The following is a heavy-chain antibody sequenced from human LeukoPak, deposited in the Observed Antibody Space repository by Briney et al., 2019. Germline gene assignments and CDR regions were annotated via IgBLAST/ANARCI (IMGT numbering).Heavy chain of an antibody. CDR3: AKDIMSGDISTGPLYYGMDV. CDR2: ISWNSGSI. Sequence: GGSLRLSCAASGFTFDDYAMHWVRQAPGKGLEWVSGISWNSGSIGYADSVKGRFTISRDNAKNSLYLQMNSLRAEDTALYYCAKDIMSGDISTGPLYYGMDVWGQGTTVTVSS. J-gene: IGHJ6*02. CDR1: GFTFDDYA. D-gene: IGHD3-9*01. V-gene: IGHV3-9*01.